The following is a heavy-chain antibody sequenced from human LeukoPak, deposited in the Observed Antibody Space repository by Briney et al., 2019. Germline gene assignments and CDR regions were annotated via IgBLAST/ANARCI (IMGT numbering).Heavy chain of an antibody. CDR1: GGSISSGGYY. D-gene: IGHD6-6*01. CDR3: ARNTSSSPWFDP. J-gene: IGHJ5*02. Sequence: SETLSLTCTVSGGSISSGGYYWSWIRQPPGKGLEWIGNVYYIGTTTYNSSLETRVTISVDKSKNHFSLILTSVTAADTAIYFCARNTSSSPWFDPWGQGTLVTASS. V-gene: IGHV4-61*03. CDR2: VYYIGTT.